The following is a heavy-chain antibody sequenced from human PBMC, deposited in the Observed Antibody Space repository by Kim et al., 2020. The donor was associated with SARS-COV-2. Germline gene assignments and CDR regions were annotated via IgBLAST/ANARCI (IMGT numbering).Heavy chain of an antibody. V-gene: IGHV3-73*01. CDR1: GFTFSGAG. CDR2: IRSKTNNYAT. J-gene: IGHJ6*02. Sequence: GGSLRLSCAASGFTFSGAGMHWVRQASGKGLEWVGRIRSKTNNYATAFAASVKGRFTISRDDSKNMAYLQMNSLKIEDTAVYYCTREGDYYGMDAWGQGTTVTVSS. CDR3: TREGDYYGMDA.